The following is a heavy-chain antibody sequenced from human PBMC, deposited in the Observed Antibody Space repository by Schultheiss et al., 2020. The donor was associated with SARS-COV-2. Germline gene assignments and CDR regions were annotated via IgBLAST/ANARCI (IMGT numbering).Heavy chain of an antibody. CDR1: GGSISSGGYY. J-gene: IGHJ3*02. Sequence: SQTLSLTCAVSGGSISSGGYYWSWIRQHPGKGLEWIGEINHSGSTNYNPSLKSRVTISVDTSKNQFSLKLSSVTAADTAVYYCARDQDYGRNAFDIWGQGTMVTVSS. CDR3: ARDQDYGRNAFDI. V-gene: IGHV4-61*08. D-gene: IGHD4/OR15-4a*01. CDR2: INHSGST.